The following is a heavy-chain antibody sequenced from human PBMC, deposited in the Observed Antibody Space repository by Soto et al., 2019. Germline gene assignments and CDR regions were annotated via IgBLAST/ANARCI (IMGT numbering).Heavy chain of an antibody. D-gene: IGHD2-8*01. CDR1: GYSLTNYW. CDR2: IDNSESYT. CDR3: ARYSTSARPALLYDRRDYYCDY. J-gene: IGHJ4*02. Sequence: PGESLKISCKGSGYSLTNYWISWLRQTPVKGLEWMGSIDNSESYTNYSPSFQGHVTISVDKSTSTAYLKWSSLKASDTAMYYCARYSTSARPALLYDRRDYYCDYWAQGTMVTVSS. V-gene: IGHV5-10-1*01.